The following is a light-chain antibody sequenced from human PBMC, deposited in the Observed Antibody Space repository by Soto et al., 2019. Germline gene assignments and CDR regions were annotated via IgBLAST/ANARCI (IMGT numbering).Light chain of an antibody. CDR1: QSVSSY. V-gene: IGKV3-11*01. CDR2: DAS. J-gene: IGKJ5*01. Sequence: EIVLTQSPATLSLSPGERATLSCRASQSVSSYLAWYQQKPGQAPRLLIYDASNRATGIPARFSGSGSGTDFTLTISSLEPEAFAVYYCQQRSNWPPITFGQGTRLAIK. CDR3: QQRSNWPPIT.